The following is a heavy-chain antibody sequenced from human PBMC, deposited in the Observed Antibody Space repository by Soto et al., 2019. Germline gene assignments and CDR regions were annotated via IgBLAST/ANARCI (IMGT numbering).Heavy chain of an antibody. CDR1: GYTFTSYD. D-gene: IGHD1-1*01. V-gene: IGHV1-8*01. Sequence: QVQLVQSGTEVKKPGASVKVSCKASGYTFTSYDINWVRQATGQGLEWMGWMNPNSGNTGYAQKFQGRVTMTRNTSLSTAYMGLSSLKSEDTAVYYCARERTGTTSMEIWGQGTTVTVSS. CDR2: MNPNSGNT. CDR3: ARERTGTTSMEI. J-gene: IGHJ6*02.